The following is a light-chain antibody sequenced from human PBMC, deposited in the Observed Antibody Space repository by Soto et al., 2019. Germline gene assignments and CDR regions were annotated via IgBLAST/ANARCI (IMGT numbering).Light chain of an antibody. CDR3: QSYESSLSGYV. V-gene: IGLV1-40*01. CDR1: SSNIGAGYD. CDR2: GNS. J-gene: IGLJ1*01. Sequence: QSVLTQPPSVSGAPGQRVTISCTASSSNIGAGYDVHWYQHLPGTAPKLLIYGNSNRPSGVPDRFSGSKSGTSASLAITGLQAEDEGDYYCQSYESSLSGYVFGTGTKVTVL.